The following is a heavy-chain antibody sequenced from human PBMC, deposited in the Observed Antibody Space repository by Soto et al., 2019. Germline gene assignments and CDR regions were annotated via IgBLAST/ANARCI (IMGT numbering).Heavy chain of an antibody. D-gene: IGHD3-3*01. CDR1: GYTFTSYG. V-gene: IGHV1-18*04. CDR2: ISAYNGNT. CDR3: AREVDFWSGYYTGPPYYYYYGMDV. Sequence: XSVKVSCKASGYTFTSYGIIWVRQAPGQGLEWMGWISAYNGNTNYAQKLQGRVTMTTDTSTSTAYMELSSLRSEDTAVYYCAREVDFWSGYYTGPPYYYYYGMDVWGQGTTVTVSS. J-gene: IGHJ6*02.